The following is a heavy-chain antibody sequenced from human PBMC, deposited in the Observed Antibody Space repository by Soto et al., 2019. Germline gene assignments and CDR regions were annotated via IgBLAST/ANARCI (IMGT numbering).Heavy chain of an antibody. V-gene: IGHV3-7*01. J-gene: IGHJ4*02. CDR1: GFTFSRYW. CDR3: ARDTPTPYSSSSDTFDY. CDR2: IKQDGSEK. Sequence: AGSLRLSCEASGFTFSRYWMSWVRQAPGKGLEWVANIKQDGSEKYYVDSVKGRFTISRDNAKNSLYLQMNSLRAEDTAVYYCARDTPTPYSSSSDTFDYWGQGALVTVSS. D-gene: IGHD6-6*01.